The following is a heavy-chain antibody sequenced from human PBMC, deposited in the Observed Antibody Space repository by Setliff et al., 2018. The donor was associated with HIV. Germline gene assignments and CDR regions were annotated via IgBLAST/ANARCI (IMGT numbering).Heavy chain of an antibody. Sequence: GGSLRLSCAASGFTFSSYGMHWVRQAPGKGLEWVAVIWYDGSNKYHADSVKGRVTLSRDNSKNTLYLQMNSLRPEDTAVYYCARVRLYNNALDYWGQGTLVTVSS. CDR1: GFTFSSYG. J-gene: IGHJ4*02. V-gene: IGHV3-30*19. CDR2: IWYDGSNK. CDR3: ARVRLYNNALDY. D-gene: IGHD3-10*01.